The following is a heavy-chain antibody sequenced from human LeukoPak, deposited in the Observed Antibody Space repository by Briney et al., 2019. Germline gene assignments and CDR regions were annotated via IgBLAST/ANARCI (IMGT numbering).Heavy chain of an antibody. V-gene: IGHV3-23*01. CDR3: AKFGSAVTWSGAFDY. CDR2: ISGGAGST. Sequence: GGSLRLSCAASGFIFSSYAMSWVRQAPGEGLEWVSVISGGAGSTYYADSVKGRFTFSRDNSKNTLYLHMHSLRAEDTAVYYCAKFGSAVTWSGAFDYWGQGTLVTVSS. J-gene: IGHJ4*02. CDR1: GFIFSSYA. D-gene: IGHD3-3*01.